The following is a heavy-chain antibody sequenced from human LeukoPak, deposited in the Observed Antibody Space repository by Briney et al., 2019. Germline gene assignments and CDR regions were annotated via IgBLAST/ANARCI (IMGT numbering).Heavy chain of an antibody. CDR2: ISYDGNNK. D-gene: IGHD3-10*01. CDR3: ARGLRDYYGSGTVFLTHGALDI. V-gene: IGHV3-30*14. CDR1: GFTFSSYA. Sequence: PGRSLRLSCAASGFTFSSYAIHWVRQAPGKGLEWVAVISYDGNNKFYPDSVKGRFTISRDNSKNTLYLQMNSLRAEDTAVYYCARGLRDYYGSGTVFLTHGALDIWGQGTMVTVSS. J-gene: IGHJ3*02.